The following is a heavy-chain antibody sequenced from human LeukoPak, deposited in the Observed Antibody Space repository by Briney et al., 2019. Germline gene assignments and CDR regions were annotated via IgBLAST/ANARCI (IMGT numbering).Heavy chain of an antibody. D-gene: IGHD6-6*01. V-gene: IGHV3-7*01. CDR1: GFIISSYW. Sequence: GGSLRLSCAASGFIISSYWMTWVRQAPGRGLEWVANIKQDGSERNYVDSVRGRFTVSRDNAKNSLYLQMNSLRVEDTAVYYCAREVAARRLGSWVDPWGQGTPVIVSS. CDR2: IKQDGSER. J-gene: IGHJ5*01. CDR3: AREVAARRLGSWVDP.